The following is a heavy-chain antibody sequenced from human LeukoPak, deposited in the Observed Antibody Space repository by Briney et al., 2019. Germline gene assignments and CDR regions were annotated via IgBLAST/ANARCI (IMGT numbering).Heavy chain of an antibody. J-gene: IGHJ4*02. Sequence: SETLSLTCTVSGGSISSYYWSWIRQPPGKGLEWIGYIYYSGSTNYNPSLKSRVTISVDTSKNQFSLKLSSVTAEDTAVYYCAREMGGYPFDYWGQGTLVTVSS. CDR2: IYYSGST. V-gene: IGHV4-59*12. CDR1: GGSISSYY. CDR3: AREMGGYPFDY. D-gene: IGHD5-12*01.